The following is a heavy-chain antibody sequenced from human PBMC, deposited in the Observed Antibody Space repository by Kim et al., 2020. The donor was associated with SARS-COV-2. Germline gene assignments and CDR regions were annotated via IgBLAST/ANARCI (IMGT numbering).Heavy chain of an antibody. D-gene: IGHD6-13*01. V-gene: IGHV3-33*01. CDR1: GFTFSSYG. J-gene: IGHJ4*02. CDR2: IWYDGSNK. CDR3: ARESISYSSSWYYFDY. Sequence: GGSLRLSCAASGFTFSSYGMHWVRQAPGKGLEWVAVIWYDGSNKYYADSVKGRFTISRDNSKNTLYLQMNSLRAEDTAVYYCARESISYSSSWYYFDYWGQGTLVTVSS.